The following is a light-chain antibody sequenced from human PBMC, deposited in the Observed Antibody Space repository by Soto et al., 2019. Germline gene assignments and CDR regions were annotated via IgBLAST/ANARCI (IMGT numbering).Light chain of an antibody. J-gene: IGLJ1*01. CDR3: AAWDDSLNGYV. Sequence: QSVLTQPPSVSGAPGQRVTISCTGSSSNIGAGYDVHWYQQLPGTAPKLLIYGNSNRPSGVPDRFSGSKSGTSASLAISGLQSDDEADYYCAAWDDSLNGYVFGSGTKVTVI. CDR2: GNS. V-gene: IGLV1-40*01. CDR1: SSNIGAGYD.